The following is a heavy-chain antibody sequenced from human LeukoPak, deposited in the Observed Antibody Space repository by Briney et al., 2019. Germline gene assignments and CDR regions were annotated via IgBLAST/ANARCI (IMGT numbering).Heavy chain of an antibody. CDR1: GYMFIGYY. CDR2: INPNSGGT. J-gene: IGHJ3*02. Sequence: GASVKVSCKASGYMFIGYYIHWVRQAPGQGLDWMGWINPNSGGTNYAQKFRGRVTMTRAPSINTAYMEVISLASDDTAVYYCARDSSITTPRGGFDIWGQGTKVTVSS. CDR3: ARDSSITTPRGGFDI. V-gene: IGHV1-2*02. D-gene: IGHD3-22*01.